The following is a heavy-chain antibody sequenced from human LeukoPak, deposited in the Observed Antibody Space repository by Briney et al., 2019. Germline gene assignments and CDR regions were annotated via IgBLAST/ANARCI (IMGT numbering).Heavy chain of an antibody. J-gene: IGHJ4*02. D-gene: IGHD3-22*01. CDR3: ARGSGYYLDN. V-gene: IGHV3-33*01. CDR2: IWYDGRNK. CDR1: GFIFNTYG. Sequence: GGSLRLSCAASGFIFNTYGMHWVRQAPGKGLEWVAVIWYDGRNKYYGDSVKGRFTISRDNSKNTLYLQMNSLRAEDTAVYYCARGSGYYLDNWGQGTLVTVSS.